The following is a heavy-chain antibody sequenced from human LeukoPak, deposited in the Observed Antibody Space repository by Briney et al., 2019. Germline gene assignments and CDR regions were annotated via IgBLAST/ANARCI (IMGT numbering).Heavy chain of an antibody. CDR1: GGSFSGYY. CDR3: ARGLLRKAAAGSYYFDY. D-gene: IGHD6-13*01. Sequence: PSETLSLTCAVYGGSFSGYYWSWIRQPPGKGLEWIGEINHSGSTNYNPSLKSRDTISVDTSKNQFSLKLSSVTAADTAVYYCARGLLRKAAAGSYYFDYWGQGTLVTVSS. J-gene: IGHJ4*02. V-gene: IGHV4-34*01. CDR2: INHSGST.